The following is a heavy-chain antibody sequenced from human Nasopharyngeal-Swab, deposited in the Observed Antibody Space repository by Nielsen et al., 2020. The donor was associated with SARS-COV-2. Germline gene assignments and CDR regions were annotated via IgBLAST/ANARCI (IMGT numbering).Heavy chain of an antibody. V-gene: IGHV3-11*01. CDR3: ARDKFWGQWYYYGMDV. CDR2: ISSSGSTI. D-gene: IGHD6-19*01. J-gene: IGHJ6*02. CDR1: GFTFSDYY. Sequence: GGSLRLSCAASGFTFSDYYMSRIRQAPGKGLEWVSYISSSGSTIYYADSVKGRFTISRDNAKTSLYLQMNSLRAEDTAVYYCARDKFWGQWYYYGMDVWGQGTTVTVSS.